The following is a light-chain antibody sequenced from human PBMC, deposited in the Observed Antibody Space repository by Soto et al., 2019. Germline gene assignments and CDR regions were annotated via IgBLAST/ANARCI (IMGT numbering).Light chain of an antibody. CDR2: ASS. Sequence: DLQMTQSPSSLSASVGDTVTITCRASRDVDKYVGWFQQKPGKAPKSLIYASSTLHSGVPSKFSGSGFGTTFTLTISSLQSEDFAIYYCQQYNDYPWTFGQGTKVEIK. V-gene: IGKV1-16*02. CDR1: RDVDKY. CDR3: QQYNDYPWT. J-gene: IGKJ1*01.